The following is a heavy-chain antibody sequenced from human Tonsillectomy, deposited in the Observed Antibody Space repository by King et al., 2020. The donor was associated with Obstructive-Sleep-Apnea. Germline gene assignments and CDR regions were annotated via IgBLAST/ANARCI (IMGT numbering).Heavy chain of an antibody. J-gene: IGHJ4*02. CDR2: ITPISRKP. V-gene: IGHV1-69*12. Sequence: VQLVQSGTEMKKPGSSVKVSCKASGGILQSYTLSWVRQAPGHGLEWVGGITPISRKPNYGQKFQGRVSFTADESSNTAYMELRSLTPEDTAIYYCARGGWEYSDSFLGSYWGQGTLVAVSS. D-gene: IGHD1-26*01. CDR1: GGILQSYT. CDR3: ARGGWEYSDSFLGSY.